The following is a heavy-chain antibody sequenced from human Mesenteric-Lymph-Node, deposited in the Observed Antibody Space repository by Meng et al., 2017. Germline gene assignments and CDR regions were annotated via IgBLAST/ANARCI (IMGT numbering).Heavy chain of an antibody. CDR2: ISADNGNT. V-gene: IGHV1-18*01. CDR3: ASRGWGGGYYFDY. J-gene: IGHJ4*02. CDR1: GYTFTSYA. Sequence: QVQLVQSGSEFKKPGASVKVSCKASGYTFTSYAMNWVRQAPGQGLEWMGWISADNGNTNYAQKFQGRVTMTTDTSTSTAYMELRSLRSDDTAVYYCASRGWGGGYYFDYWGQGTLVTVSS. D-gene: IGHD6-19*01.